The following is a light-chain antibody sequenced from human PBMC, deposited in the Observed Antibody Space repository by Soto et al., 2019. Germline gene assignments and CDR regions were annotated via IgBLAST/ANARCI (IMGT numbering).Light chain of an antibody. CDR1: QSVSSSY. Sequence: EIVLTQSPGPLSLSPGERATLSCRASQSVSSSYLAWYQQKPGQAPRLLIYGASSRATGIPDRFSGSGSGTDFTLTTSRLETEDFAVYDCQQYGSSPWTFGQGTKVEIK. CDR3: QQYGSSPWT. J-gene: IGKJ1*01. V-gene: IGKV3-20*01. CDR2: GAS.